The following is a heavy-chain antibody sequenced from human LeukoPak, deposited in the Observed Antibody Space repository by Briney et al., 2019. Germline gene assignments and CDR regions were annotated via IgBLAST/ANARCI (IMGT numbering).Heavy chain of an antibody. D-gene: IGHD1-26*01. V-gene: IGHV3-23*01. CDR2: ISGSGGST. CDR1: GFTFSSYA. J-gene: IGHJ6*02. Sequence: GGSLRLSCAASGFTFSSYAMSWVRQAPGKGLEWVSAISGSGGSTYYADSVKGRFTISRDNSKNTLYLQMNSLRAEDTAIYYCAKVGSGSYGVHYYYGMDVWGQGTRVTVSS. CDR3: AKVGSGSYGVHYYYGMDV.